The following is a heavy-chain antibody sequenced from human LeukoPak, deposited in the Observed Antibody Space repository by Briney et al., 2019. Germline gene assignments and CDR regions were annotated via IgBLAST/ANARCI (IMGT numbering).Heavy chain of an antibody. D-gene: IGHD3-9*01. V-gene: IGHV3-48*01. J-gene: IGHJ4*02. CDR1: GFSFSSYN. CDR2: ISVTTAT. CDR3: VRDLDWAFDY. Sequence: GGSLRLSCGASGFSFSSYNMNWVRQAPGKGLEWVSYISVTTATYYADSVRGRFTISRDDAKSSLYLHMNSLRAEDTAVYFCVRDLDWAFDYWGQGTLVTVSS.